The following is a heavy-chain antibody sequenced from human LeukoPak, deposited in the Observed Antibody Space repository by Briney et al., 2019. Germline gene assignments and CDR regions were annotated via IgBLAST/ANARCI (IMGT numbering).Heavy chain of an antibody. CDR3: ASIGRGYS. V-gene: IGHV4-34*01. D-gene: IGHD5-18*01. Sequence: TSETLSLTCAVYGGSFSGYYWSWIRQPPGKGLEWIGEINHSGSINYNPSLKSRVTISVDTSKNQFSLKLSSVTAADTAVYYCASIGRGYSWGQGTLVTVSS. CDR2: INHSGSI. J-gene: IGHJ4*02. CDR1: GGSFSGYY.